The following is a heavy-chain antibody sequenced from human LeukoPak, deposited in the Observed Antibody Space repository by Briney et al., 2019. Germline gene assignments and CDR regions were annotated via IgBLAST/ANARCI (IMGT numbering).Heavy chain of an antibody. CDR2: INPNSGGT. CDR3: ARADRYYDILTGYYHLNYYFDY. CDR1: GYTFTGYC. V-gene: IGHV1-2*02. J-gene: IGHJ4*02. D-gene: IGHD3-9*01. Sequence: ASVKVSCKASGYTFTGYCMHWVRQAPGQGLEWMGWINPNSGGTDYAQKFQGRVTMTRDTSISTAHMELSRLRSDDTAVYYCARADRYYDILTGYYHLNYYFDYWGQGTLVTVSS.